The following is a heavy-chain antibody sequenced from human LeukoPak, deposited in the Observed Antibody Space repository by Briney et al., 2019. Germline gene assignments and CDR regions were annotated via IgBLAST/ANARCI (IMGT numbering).Heavy chain of an antibody. V-gene: IGHV1-2*02. Sequence: ASVKVSCKASGYTFTGYYMHWVRQAPGQGLEWMGWINPNSGGTNYAQKFQGRVTMTRDTSISTAYMGLSRLRSDDTAVYYCAREGLGYCSSTSCYRGSGYFDYWGQGTLVTVSS. J-gene: IGHJ4*02. CDR3: AREGLGYCSSTSCYRGSGYFDY. D-gene: IGHD2-2*02. CDR1: GYTFTGYY. CDR2: INPNSGGT.